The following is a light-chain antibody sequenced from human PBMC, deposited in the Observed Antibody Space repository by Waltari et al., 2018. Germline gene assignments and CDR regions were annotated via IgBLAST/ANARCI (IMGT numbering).Light chain of an antibody. V-gene: IGLV6-57*01. CDR2: NDD. CDR1: SGRIGNYH. Sequence: NFVLAQPHSMSESPGKTITISCTRSSGRIGNYHCQGSQNRPGSSPTTLIYNDDQRPPWVPDRFSGSIDVSSNSASLTISGLRTEDEADYYCQSYDNTNFVAFGGGTKVTVL. CDR3: QSYDNTNFVA. J-gene: IGLJ2*01.